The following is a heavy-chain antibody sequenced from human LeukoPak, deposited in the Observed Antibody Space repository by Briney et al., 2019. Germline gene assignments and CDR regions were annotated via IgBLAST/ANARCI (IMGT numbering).Heavy chain of an antibody. Sequence: EGSLRLSCAASGFTFSSSAMSWVRQAPGKGLEWVSAISNNGGYTYYADSVQGRFTISRDNSKSTLCLQMNSLRAEDTAVYYCAKQLGYCSDGSCYFPYWGQGTLVTVSS. CDR1: GFTFSSSA. J-gene: IGHJ4*02. CDR2: ISNNGGYT. D-gene: IGHD2-15*01. CDR3: AKQLGYCSDGSCYFPY. V-gene: IGHV3-23*01.